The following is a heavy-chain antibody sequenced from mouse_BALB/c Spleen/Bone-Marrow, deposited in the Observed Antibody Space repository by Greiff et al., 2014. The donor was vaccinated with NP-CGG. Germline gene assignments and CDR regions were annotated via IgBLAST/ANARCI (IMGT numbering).Heavy chain of an antibody. CDR2: ISSGSSTI. J-gene: IGHJ2*01. D-gene: IGHD4-1*01. V-gene: IGHV5-17*02. CDR3: TRGGNWEDFDY. CDR1: GFTFSGFG. Sequence: DVHLVESGGGLVQPGGSRKLSCAASGFTFSGFGMHWVRQAPEKGLEWVAYISSGSSTIFHADTVKGRFTISRDNPKNTLFMQMTSLRSEDTAMYYCTRGGNWEDFDYWGQGTTLTVSS.